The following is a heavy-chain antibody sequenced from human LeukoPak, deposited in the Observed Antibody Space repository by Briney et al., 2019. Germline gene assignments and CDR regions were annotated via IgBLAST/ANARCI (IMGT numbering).Heavy chain of an antibody. J-gene: IGHJ4*02. CDR3: ARQGFLEWLLWDY. D-gene: IGHD3-3*01. CDR1: GGSISSSSYY. V-gene: IGHV4-39*01. Sequence: PSETLSLTCTVSGGSISSSSYYWGWIRQPPGKGLECIGSIYYSGSTYYNPSLKSRVTISVDTSKNQFSLKLSSVTAADTAVYYCARQGFLEWLLWDYWGQGTLVTVSS. CDR2: IYYSGST.